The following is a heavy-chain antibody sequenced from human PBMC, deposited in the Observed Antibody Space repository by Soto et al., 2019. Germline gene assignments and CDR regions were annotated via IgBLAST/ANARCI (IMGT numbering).Heavy chain of an antibody. CDR3: AREKPDRISWYHDY. J-gene: IGHJ4*02. CDR2: INHSGST. CDR1: GGSFSGYY. Sequence: QVQLQQWGAGLLKPSETLSLTCAVYGGSFSGYYWSWIRQPPGKGLEWIGEINHSGSTNYNPSLKRRVSVSVDTSKTQIPLKLSSVTAAATAVYYCAREKPDRISWYHDYWGQGTLVTVSS. D-gene: IGHD6-13*01. V-gene: IGHV4-34*01.